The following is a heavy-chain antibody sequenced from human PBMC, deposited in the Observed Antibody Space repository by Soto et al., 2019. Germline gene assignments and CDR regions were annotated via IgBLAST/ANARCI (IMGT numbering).Heavy chain of an antibody. CDR2: MSGSSSTT. CDR1: GLTFSNYA. Sequence: LRLSCATSGLTFSNYAMSWVRQAPGGGLEWVSSMSGSSSTTYYADSVRGRFTISRDRSKNTLYLQMSSLRAEDTALYYCAKNQERELPRVIDFWGQGTLVTV. J-gene: IGHJ4*02. D-gene: IGHD1-7*01. V-gene: IGHV3-23*01. CDR3: AKNQERELPRVIDF.